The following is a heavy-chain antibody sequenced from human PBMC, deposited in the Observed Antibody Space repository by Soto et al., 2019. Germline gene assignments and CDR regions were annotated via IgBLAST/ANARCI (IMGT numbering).Heavy chain of an antibody. D-gene: IGHD2-8*01. CDR3: ARGFRNGFTF. CDR2: ISGPSIYI. V-gene: IGHV3-21*01. Sequence: EVQLVESGGGLVKPGGSLRLSCVASGFTFSGYSINWVRQAPGKGLEWVSYISGPSIYIYYADSVKGRFTISRDNAKSAVYLQMNSLRAEDTAVYYCARGFRNGFTFWGQGTTVSVSS. CDR1: GFTFSGYS. J-gene: IGHJ6*02.